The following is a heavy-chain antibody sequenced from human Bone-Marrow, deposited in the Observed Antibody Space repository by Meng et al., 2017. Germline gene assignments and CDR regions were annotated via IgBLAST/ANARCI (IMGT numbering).Heavy chain of an antibody. CDR3: ARDDDYGDYFPVWY. Sequence: QVQVVQSGAEGKKPGASVKVSCKASGYTFTSYGIIWVRQAPGQGLEWMGWISAYTGDTKYAQNFQGRVTMTTDTSTDTAYMELRSLRSDDTAMYFCARDDDYGDYFPVWYWGQGTLVTVSS. CDR2: ISAYTGDT. J-gene: IGHJ4*02. V-gene: IGHV1-18*01. D-gene: IGHD4-17*01. CDR1: GYTFTSYG.